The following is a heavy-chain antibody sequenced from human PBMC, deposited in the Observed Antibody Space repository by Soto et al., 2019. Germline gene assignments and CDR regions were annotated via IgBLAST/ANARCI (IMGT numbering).Heavy chain of an antibody. J-gene: IGHJ3*02. CDR1: GFMVSDTD. V-gene: IGHV3-66*01. D-gene: IGHD2-15*01. CDR2: ISNRGDT. CDR3: AREPRYCRGGSCSITGDAYDI. Sequence: PGGSLRLSCTASGFMVSDTDVNWVRQAPGKGLEWVSVISNRGDTHYADSVRDRFSLSRDTSDNTLHLQMNNLRVEDTAVYYCAREPRYCRGGSCSITGDAYDIWGQGTMVTVSS.